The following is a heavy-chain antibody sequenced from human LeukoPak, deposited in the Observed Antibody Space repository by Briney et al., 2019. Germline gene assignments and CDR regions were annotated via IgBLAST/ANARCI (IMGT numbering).Heavy chain of an antibody. CDR3: ARDRPNYYGSDGHYYRRDGDY. Sequence: GGSLRLSCAASGFTFTSYAMSWVRQAPGKGLEWVSAISGGGGSTYYADSVKGRFTISRDNSDNSLALQMNSLRAEDTAVYYCARDRPNYYGSDGHYYRRDGDYWGRGTLVSVSS. J-gene: IGHJ4*02. V-gene: IGHV3-23*01. CDR1: GFTFTSYA. D-gene: IGHD3-22*01. CDR2: ISGGGGST.